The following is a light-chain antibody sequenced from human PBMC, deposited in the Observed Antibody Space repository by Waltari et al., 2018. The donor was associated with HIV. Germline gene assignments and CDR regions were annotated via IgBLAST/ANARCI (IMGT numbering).Light chain of an antibody. CDR1: SSNIGAGYD. Sequence: QSVLTQPPSVSGAPGQRVTISCTGSSSNIGAGYDVHWYQQIPGTAPKLLIYGNSHRASGGPDRFSGAKSGTSASLAITGLQAEDEADYYFQSYDSSLSVWVFGGGTKLTVL. CDR3: QSYDSSLSVWV. V-gene: IGLV1-40*01. CDR2: GNS. J-gene: IGLJ3*02.